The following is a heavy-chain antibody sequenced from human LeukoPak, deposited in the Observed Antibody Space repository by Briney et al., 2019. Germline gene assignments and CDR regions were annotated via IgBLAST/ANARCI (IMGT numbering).Heavy chain of an antibody. V-gene: IGHV3-23*01. CDR3: AKDVRVGGGGMDV. CDR2: ISSSGDNA. CDR1: RFTFSSYA. J-gene: IGHJ6*02. Sequence: GGSLRLSCAASRFTFSSYAMNWVRQSPGKGLEWVSLISSSGDNAYYADSVRGRFTISRDKSKNTVSLQMNSLRGEDTAVYYCAKDVRVGGGGMDVWGQGTPVTVSS. D-gene: IGHD1-26*01.